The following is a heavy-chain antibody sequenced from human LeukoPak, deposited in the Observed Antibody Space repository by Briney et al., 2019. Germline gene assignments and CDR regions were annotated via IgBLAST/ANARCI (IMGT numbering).Heavy chain of an antibody. D-gene: IGHD3-10*01. CDR2: MNPNSGNT. Sequence: ASVRVSCKASGYSFSNFDINWVRQATGQGLEWMGWMNPNSGNTGYAQKFQGRVTMTSDTSKSTAYMELSSLTSEDTAVYFCARGKRSGGYFDYWGQGTLVTVSS. CDR1: GYSFSNFD. J-gene: IGHJ4*02. CDR3: ARGKRSGGYFDY. V-gene: IGHV1-8*01.